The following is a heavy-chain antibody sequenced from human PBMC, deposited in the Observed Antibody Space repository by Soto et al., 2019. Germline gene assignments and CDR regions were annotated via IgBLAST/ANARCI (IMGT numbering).Heavy chain of an antibody. CDR1: GYTFTSYD. V-gene: IGHV1-8*01. CDR2: MNPNSGNT. CDR3: ARVETYCGGDCPP. Sequence: SVKVSCKASGYTFTSYDINWVRQATGQGLEWMGWMNPNSGNTLYAQKFQGRVTMTRNTSISTAYMELSSLRSEDTAVYYCARVETYCGGDCPPWGQGTLVTVSS. D-gene: IGHD2-21*02. J-gene: IGHJ5*02.